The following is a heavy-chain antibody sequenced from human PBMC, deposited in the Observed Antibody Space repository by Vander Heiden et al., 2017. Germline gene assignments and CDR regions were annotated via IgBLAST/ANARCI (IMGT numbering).Heavy chain of an antibody. CDR3: ASGYGAIDD. CDR1: GGSISGSNHY. Sequence: QLQLQESGPRMVKPSETLSLTCTVSGGSISGSNHYWGWIRQAPGERLEWIGNFYHRGSTYYTSSLKSRVTISVDTSKNQFSLMLTSVTAADTAFYYCASGYGAIDDWGQGQLVTVS. J-gene: IGHJ4*02. D-gene: IGHD4-17*01. CDR2: FYHRGST. V-gene: IGHV4-39*01.